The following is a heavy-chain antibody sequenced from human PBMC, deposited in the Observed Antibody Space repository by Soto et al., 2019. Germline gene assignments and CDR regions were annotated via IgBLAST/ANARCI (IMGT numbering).Heavy chain of an antibody. Sequence: GGAPRLSRAVSGFTFRSYSMKWGRQAPGKGLEWVSYISSSGSTIYYADSVKGRFTISRDNAKNSLYLQMNSLRDEDTAVYHCARDYYDSSGYYRWGQGTLVTVPQ. D-gene: IGHD3-22*01. V-gene: IGHV3-48*02. J-gene: IGHJ4*02. CDR1: GFTFRSYS. CDR2: ISSSGSTI. CDR3: ARDYYDSSGYYR.